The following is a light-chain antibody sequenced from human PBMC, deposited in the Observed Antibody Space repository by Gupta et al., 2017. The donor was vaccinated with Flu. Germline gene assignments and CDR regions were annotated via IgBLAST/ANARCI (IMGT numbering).Light chain of an antibody. Sequence: YVLTQPPSVSVAPGKTARIACGGNNIGSKTVHWYQQKPGQAPVLVVYDDSGRPSGIPERFSGSNSGNTATLTISRVEGGDEADYYCQVWDSTSDHVIFGGGTRLTVL. CDR2: DDS. V-gene: IGLV3-21*03. CDR3: QVWDSTSDHVI. J-gene: IGLJ2*01. CDR1: NIGSKT.